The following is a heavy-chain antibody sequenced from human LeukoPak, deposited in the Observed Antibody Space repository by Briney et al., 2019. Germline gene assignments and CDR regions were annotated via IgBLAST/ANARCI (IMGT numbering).Heavy chain of an antibody. D-gene: IGHD3-10*01. V-gene: IGHV3-23*01. J-gene: IGHJ4*02. CDR3: AKGYYYGSGRPNYFDY. CDR2: ISGSGGST. CDR1: GFTFSSYA. Sequence: PGGSLRLSCAASGFTFSSYAMSWVRQAPGKGLEWVSAISGSGGSTYYADSVKGRFTISRDNSKNTLYLQMNSLRAEDTAVYYCAKGYYYGSGRPNYFDYWGQGTLVTVSS.